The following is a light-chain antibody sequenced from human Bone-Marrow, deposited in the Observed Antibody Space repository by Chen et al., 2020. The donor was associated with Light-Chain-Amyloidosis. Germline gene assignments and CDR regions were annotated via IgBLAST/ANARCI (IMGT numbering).Light chain of an antibody. Sequence: SYVLTQPSSVSVAPGQTATIACGGNNIGSTSVHWYQQTPGQAPLLVVYDDSDRPSGIPERLSGSNSGNTATLTIIRVEAGDEADYYCQVWERSSDRPVFGGGTKLTVL. J-gene: IGLJ3*02. CDR3: QVWERSSDRPV. CDR1: NIGSTS. CDR2: DDS. V-gene: IGLV3-21*02.